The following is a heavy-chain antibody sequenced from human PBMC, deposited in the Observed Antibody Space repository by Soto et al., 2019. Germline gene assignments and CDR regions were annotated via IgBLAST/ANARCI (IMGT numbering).Heavy chain of an antibody. Sequence: QVQLVQSGAEVKKPGASVKVSCKASGYTFTSYDINWVRQATGQGLEWMGWMNPNSGNTGYAQKFQGRVTMTRNTSISTAYMELSSLRSEDTAVYYCARGPAIVAIYYYYYMDVWGKGTTVTVSS. D-gene: IGHD5-12*01. J-gene: IGHJ6*03. CDR3: ARGPAIVAIYYYYYMDV. CDR2: MNPNSGNT. CDR1: GYTFTSYD. V-gene: IGHV1-8*01.